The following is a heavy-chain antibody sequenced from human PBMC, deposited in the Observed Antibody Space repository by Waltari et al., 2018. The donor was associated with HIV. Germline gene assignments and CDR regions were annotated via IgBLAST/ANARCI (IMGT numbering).Heavy chain of an antibody. J-gene: IGHJ4*02. Sequence: QVQLQESGPGLVKPSETLSLTCNVSGGSISSYYWSWIRQPPGKGLEWIGYIYYSGSIKYNSSRKSRVTISVDTSKNQFSLKLSSVTAADTAVYYCARLVVAATPYFDYWGQGTLVTVSS. V-gene: IGHV4-59*01. CDR3: ARLVVAATPYFDY. CDR2: IYYSGSI. D-gene: IGHD2-15*01. CDR1: GGSISSYY.